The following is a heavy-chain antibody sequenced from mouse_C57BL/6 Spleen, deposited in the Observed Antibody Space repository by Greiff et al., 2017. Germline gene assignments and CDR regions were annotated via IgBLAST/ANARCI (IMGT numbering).Heavy chain of an antibody. Sequence: QVQLKESGPGLVAPSQSLSITCTVSGFSLTSYGVHWVRQPPGKGLEWLVVIWSDGSTTYNSARKSRLSISKDNSKSQVFLKMNSLQTDDTAMYYCARTGTPFYAMDYWGQGTSVTVSS. CDR3: ARTGTPFYAMDY. CDR2: IWSDGST. D-gene: IGHD4-1*01. J-gene: IGHJ4*01. CDR1: GFSLTSYG. V-gene: IGHV2-6*03.